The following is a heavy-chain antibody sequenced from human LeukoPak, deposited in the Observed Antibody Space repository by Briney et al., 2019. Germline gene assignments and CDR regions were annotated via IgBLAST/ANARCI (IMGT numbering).Heavy chain of an antibody. CDR1: GFTFSSYA. D-gene: IGHD3-16*02. Sequence: PGGSLRLSCAASGFTFSSYAMSWVRQAPGKGLEWVSAISGSGGNTYYADSVKGRFTMSRDNSKNTLYLQMNSLRAEDTAVYFCAKTVSGSHSYRGGDYWGQGTLVTVST. CDR3: AKTVSGSHSYRGGDY. CDR2: ISGSGGNT. V-gene: IGHV3-23*01. J-gene: IGHJ4*02.